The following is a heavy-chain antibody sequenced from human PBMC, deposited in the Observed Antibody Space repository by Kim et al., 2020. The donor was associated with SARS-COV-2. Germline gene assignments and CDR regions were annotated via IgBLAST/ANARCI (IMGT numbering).Heavy chain of an antibody. J-gene: IGHJ3*01. Sequence: SETLSLTCAVYGGSFSGYYWSWIRQPPGKGLEWIGEINHSGSTNYNPSLKSRVTISVDTSKNQFSLKLSSVTAADTAVYYCARSEVLRYFDWLLRHDAF. CDR1: GGSFSGYY. V-gene: IGHV4-34*01. CDR3: ARSEVLRYFDWLLRHDAF. CDR2: INHSGST. D-gene: IGHD3-9*01.